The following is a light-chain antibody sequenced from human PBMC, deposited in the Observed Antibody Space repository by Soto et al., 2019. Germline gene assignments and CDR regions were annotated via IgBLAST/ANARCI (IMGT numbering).Light chain of an antibody. CDR1: QGIRND. J-gene: IGKJ1*01. CDR3: LQDYNYPRT. CDR2: DAS. Sequence: AIQMTQSPSSLSASVGDRVTITCRASQGIRNDLGWYQQKSGKAPKLLIYDASNLQRGVPSRFSGRGSGTDLTLTISSLQPEDFATYFCLQDYNYPRTFGQGTRVEI. V-gene: IGKV1-6*01.